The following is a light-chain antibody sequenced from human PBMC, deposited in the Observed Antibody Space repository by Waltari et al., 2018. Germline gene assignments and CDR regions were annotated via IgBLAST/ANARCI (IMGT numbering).Light chain of an antibody. J-gene: IGKJ1*01. CDR2: GAS. CDR3: QQGDSVPRT. CDR1: QSITAY. V-gene: IGKV1-39*01. Sequence: DIQMTQSPSSLSASVGDRVTITCRASQSITAYLNWYQQRPGKAPKILIYGASTLQSGGPSRFIGSGSGTEFTLAISGLEPADFATYYCQQGDSVPRTFGQGTKVDVK.